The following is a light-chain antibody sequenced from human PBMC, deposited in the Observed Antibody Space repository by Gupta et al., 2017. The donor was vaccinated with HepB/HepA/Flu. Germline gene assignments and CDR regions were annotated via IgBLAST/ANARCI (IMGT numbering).Light chain of an antibody. Sequence: QPVLTQPPSASGTPGQRVTISWSGSSSNIGNDNAYWYQQLPGTAPNLLIYNDNQRPSGVPDRFSGSKSGTTASLAISGLRSEDEADYYCVGWDDSLSGYVFGAGTKVTVL. CDR3: VGWDDSLSGYV. CDR1: SSNIGNDN. J-gene: IGLJ1*01. V-gene: IGLV1-47*02. CDR2: NDN.